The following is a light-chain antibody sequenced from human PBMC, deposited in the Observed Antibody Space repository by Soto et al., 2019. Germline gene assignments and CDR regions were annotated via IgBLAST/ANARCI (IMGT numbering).Light chain of an antibody. CDR2: KAS. J-gene: IGKJ1*01. CDR1: QSISSW. V-gene: IGKV1-5*03. Sequence: DIQMTQSPSTLSASVGDSVTITCRASQSISSWLVWYQQKPGNHPNLLIYKASTLDSGVPSRFSGSGSGTEFTLNINTLQPDDFATNYWQQYYSRKTFGRGTKVQI. CDR3: QQYYSRKT.